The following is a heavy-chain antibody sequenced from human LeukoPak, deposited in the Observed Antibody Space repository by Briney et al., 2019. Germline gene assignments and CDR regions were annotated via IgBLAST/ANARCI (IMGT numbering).Heavy chain of an antibody. CDR2: ITRSSRYI. CDR3: ARVSGVELRRPPTDPFDI. Sequence: PGRSLRLSCAASGFTFSSYAMHWVRQPPGKGLEWVSSITRSSRYIYYADSVKGRFTISRDNAKNSLYLQMNSLRAEDTAVYYCARVSGVELRRPPTDPFDIWGQGTMVTVSS. D-gene: IGHD1-7*01. J-gene: IGHJ3*02. V-gene: IGHV3-21*01. CDR1: GFTFSSYA.